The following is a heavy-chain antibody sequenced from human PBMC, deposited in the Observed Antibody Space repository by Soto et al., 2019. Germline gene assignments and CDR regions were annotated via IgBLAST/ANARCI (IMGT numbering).Heavy chain of an antibody. CDR2: MNPNSGNT. D-gene: IGHD6-6*01. CDR3: ARVVFLAARGSLGY. V-gene: IGHV1-8*01. Sequence: ASVKVSCKASGYTFTSYDINWVRQATGQGLEWMGWMNPNSGNTGYAQKFQGRVTMTRNTSISTAYMELSSLRSEDTAVYYCARVVFLAARGSLGYWGQGTLVPVSS. J-gene: IGHJ4*02. CDR1: GYTFTSYD.